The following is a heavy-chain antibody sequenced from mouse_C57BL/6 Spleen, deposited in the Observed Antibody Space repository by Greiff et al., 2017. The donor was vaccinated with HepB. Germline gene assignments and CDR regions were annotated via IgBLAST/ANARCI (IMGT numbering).Heavy chain of an antibody. CDR2: ISSGSSTI. V-gene: IGHV5-17*01. Sequence: EVHLVESGGGLVKPGGSLKLSCAASGFTFSDYGMHWVRQAPEKGLEWVAYISSGSSTIYYADTVKGRFTISRDNAKNTLFLQMTSLRSEDTAMYYCARTITTVVAGNYAMDYWGQGTSVTVSS. D-gene: IGHD1-1*01. J-gene: IGHJ4*01. CDR3: ARTITTVVAGNYAMDY. CDR1: GFTFSDYG.